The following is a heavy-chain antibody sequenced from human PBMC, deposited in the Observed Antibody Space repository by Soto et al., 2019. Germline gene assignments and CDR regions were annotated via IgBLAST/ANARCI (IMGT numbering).Heavy chain of an antibody. D-gene: IGHD2-21*02. V-gene: IGHV4-4*07. CDR2: VFSSVSA. Sequence: SETLSLTCILSGVSVTSYTWSWVRQPANKGLEWIGRVFSSVSATYSPSLESRVRISMDTPENRISLKLGSVTAADAGVYYCTRDGMTTGDTWGPGTLVTVSS. J-gene: IGHJ4*02. CDR1: GVSVTSYT. CDR3: TRDGMTTGDT.